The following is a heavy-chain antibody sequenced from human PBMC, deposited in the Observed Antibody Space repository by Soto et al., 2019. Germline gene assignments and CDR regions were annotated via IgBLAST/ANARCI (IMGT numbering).Heavy chain of an antibody. CDR2: IHPKSGST. Sequence: QAQLVQSGPEVKRPGSSFTVSCATSGYTFSDEYLHWVRQAPGQGLEWVAWIHPKSGSTFYAQRLQGRVSVTSDTAISTAYLEMTSLTSDDTAVYYCAKSRSQWLSSLHDWGQGSLITVSS. CDR1: GYTFSDEY. D-gene: IGHD6-19*01. V-gene: IGHV1-2*02. J-gene: IGHJ4*02. CDR3: AKSRSQWLSSLHD.